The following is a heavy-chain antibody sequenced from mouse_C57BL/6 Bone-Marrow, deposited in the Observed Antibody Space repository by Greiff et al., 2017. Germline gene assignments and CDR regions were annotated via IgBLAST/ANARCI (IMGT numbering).Heavy chain of an antibody. CDR1: GYTFTSYW. CDR3: ARRGGWDCHYARDY. J-gene: IGHJ4*01. V-gene: IGHV1-59*01. CDR2: IDPSDSYT. Sequence: QVQLQQPGPELVRPGTSVKLSCKASGYTFTSYWMHWVKQRPGQGLEWIGVIDPSDSYTNYTQKFKGKAPLTVDTSSSTDYMQLSNLKSEDSAVYYCARRGGWDCHYARDYWGQGTSVTVSS. D-gene: IGHD4-1*01.